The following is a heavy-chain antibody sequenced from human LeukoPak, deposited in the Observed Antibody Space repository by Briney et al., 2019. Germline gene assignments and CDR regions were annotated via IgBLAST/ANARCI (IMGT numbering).Heavy chain of an antibody. CDR2: IYYSGST. J-gene: IGHJ6*03. CDR1: GGSISSSSYY. V-gene: IGHV4-39*07. CDR3: ARDGSSSWYSYYYYMDV. Sequence: PSETLSLTCTVSGGSISSSSYYWGWIRQPPGKGLEWIGSIYYSGSTYYNPSLKSRVTISVDTSKNQFSLKLSSVTAADTAVYYCARDGSSSWYSYYYYMDVWGKGTTVTVSS. D-gene: IGHD6-13*01.